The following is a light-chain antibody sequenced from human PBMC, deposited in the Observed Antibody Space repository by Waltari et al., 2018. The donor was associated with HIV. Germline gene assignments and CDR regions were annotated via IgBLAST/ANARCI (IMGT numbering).Light chain of an antibody. V-gene: IGLV2-14*03. J-gene: IGLJ2*01. CDR2: EVT. Sequence: QSALTQPASVSGSPGQSITMSCTGTNSDIGVYNYVSWYQQHPDKAPKVIISEVTNRPSGVSHRFSGSKSGNTASLTISGLQAGDEAHYYCASYTRSRTLLFGGGTKLTVL. CDR3: ASYTRSRTLL. CDR1: NSDIGVYNY.